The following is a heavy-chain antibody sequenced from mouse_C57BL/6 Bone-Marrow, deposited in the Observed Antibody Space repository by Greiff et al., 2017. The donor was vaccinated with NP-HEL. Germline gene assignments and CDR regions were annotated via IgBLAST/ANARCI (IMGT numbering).Heavy chain of an antibody. CDR2: ISSGGSYT. CDR3: ARKGGLTGYYFDY. V-gene: IGHV5-6*02. Sequence: EVMLVESGGDLVKPGGSLKLSCAASGFTFSSYGMSWVRQTPDKRLEWVATISSGGSYTYYPDSVKGRFTISRDNAKNTLYLQMSSLKSEDTAMYYCARKGGLTGYYFDYWGQGTTRTVSS. D-gene: IGHD3-2*01. J-gene: IGHJ2*01. CDR1: GFTFSSYG.